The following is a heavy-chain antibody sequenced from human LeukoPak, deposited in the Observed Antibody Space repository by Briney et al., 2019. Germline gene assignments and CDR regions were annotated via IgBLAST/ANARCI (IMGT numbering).Heavy chain of an antibody. D-gene: IGHD2-21*01. V-gene: IGHV3-7*01. CDR1: GSGFTFSESW. CDR3: AREAYCGGPSCFAVNYMDV. CDR2: IKGDVNET. J-gene: IGHJ6*03. Sequence: PGGSLRLSRVASGSGFTFSESWMGWVRQAPGERLEWLANIKGDVNETYYVDYVKGRFTISRDNVKNSVYLQMNSLRADDTSLYRCAREAYCGGPSCFAVNYMDVWGKGTTVTVSS.